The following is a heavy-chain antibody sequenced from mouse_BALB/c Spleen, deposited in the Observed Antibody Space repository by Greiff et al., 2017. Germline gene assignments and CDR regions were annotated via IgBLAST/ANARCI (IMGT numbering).Heavy chain of an antibody. CDR3: TRDGELRS. V-gene: IGHV5-6-4*01. Sequence: EVQLVESGGGLVKPGGSLNLSCAASGFTFSSYTMSWVRQTPEKRLEWVATISSGGSYTYYPDSVKGRFTISRDNAKNTLYLQMSSLKSEDTAMYYCTRDGELRSWGQGTLVTVSA. D-gene: IGHD1-1*01. CDR1: GFTFSSYT. CDR2: ISSGGSYT. J-gene: IGHJ3*01.